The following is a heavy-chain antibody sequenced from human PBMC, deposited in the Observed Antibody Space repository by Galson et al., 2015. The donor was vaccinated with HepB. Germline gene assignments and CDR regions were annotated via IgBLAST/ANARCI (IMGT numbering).Heavy chain of an antibody. CDR3: AKVEFGGYDYYGMDV. J-gene: IGHJ6*02. CDR2: ISYDGSNK. Sequence: SLRLSCAASGFTFSSYGMHWVRQAPGKGLEWVAVISYDGSNKYYADSVKGRFTISRDNSKNTLYLQMNSLRAEDTAVYYCAKVEFGGYDYYGMDVWGQGTTVTVSS. CDR1: GFTFSSYG. V-gene: IGHV3-30*18. D-gene: IGHD3-10*01.